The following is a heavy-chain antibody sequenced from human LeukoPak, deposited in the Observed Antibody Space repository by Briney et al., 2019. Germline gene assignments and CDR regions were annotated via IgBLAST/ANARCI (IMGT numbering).Heavy chain of an antibody. CDR3: AREVRDYSNLLEYYGMDV. V-gene: IGHV3-21*01. CDR1: GFTFSSYG. CDR2: ISSSSSYI. J-gene: IGHJ6*02. D-gene: IGHD4-11*01. Sequence: GGSLRLSCAASGFTFSSYGINWVRQAPGKGLEWVSSISSSSSYIYYADSVKGRFTISRDNAKNSLYLQMHSLRAEDTAVCYCAREVRDYSNLLEYYGMDVWGQGTTVTVSS.